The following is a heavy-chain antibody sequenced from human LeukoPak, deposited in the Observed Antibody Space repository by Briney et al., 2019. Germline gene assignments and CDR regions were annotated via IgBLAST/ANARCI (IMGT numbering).Heavy chain of an antibody. Sequence: AGGSLRLSCAASGFTVSSNYMSWVRQAPGKGLEWVSDIYSGGSTYYADSVKGRFTISRDNSKNTLYLQMNSLRAEDTAVYYCARIYSNYVYYYMDVWGKGTTVTVSS. CDR3: ARIYSNYVYYYMDV. CDR2: IYSGGST. J-gene: IGHJ6*03. V-gene: IGHV3-66*02. CDR1: GFTVSSNY. D-gene: IGHD4-11*01.